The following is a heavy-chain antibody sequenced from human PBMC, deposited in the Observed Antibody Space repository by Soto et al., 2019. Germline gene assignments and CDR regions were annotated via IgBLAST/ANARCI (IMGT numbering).Heavy chain of an antibody. CDR1: GFTFRNYV. V-gene: IGHV3-33*01. CDR3: VRAAGYSGNDYVYYYGMDV. Sequence: QVQLVESGGGVVQPGRSLRLSCAASGFTFRNYVMHWVRQAPAKGLEWVALVWYDGGNKNYVDSVKGRFTISRDNSKNTLYLQMNSLRDEDTAVSYCVRAAGYSGNDYVYYYGMDVWGQGTTVTVSS. CDR2: VWYDGGNK. D-gene: IGHD5-12*01. J-gene: IGHJ6*02.